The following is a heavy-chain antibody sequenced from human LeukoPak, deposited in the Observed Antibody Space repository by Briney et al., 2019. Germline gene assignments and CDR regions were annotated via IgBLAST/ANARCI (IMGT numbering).Heavy chain of an antibody. CDR1: GFTFSSYW. Sequence: GGSLRLSCAASGFTFSSYWMHWVRQAPGKGLVWVSRINNDGSSTNYADSVKGRFTISRDNAKNTLYLQMNSLSAEDTAVYYCARDSSTAAFDYWGQGTLVTVSS. D-gene: IGHD6-13*01. V-gene: IGHV3-74*01. J-gene: IGHJ4*02. CDR2: INNDGSST. CDR3: ARDSSTAAFDY.